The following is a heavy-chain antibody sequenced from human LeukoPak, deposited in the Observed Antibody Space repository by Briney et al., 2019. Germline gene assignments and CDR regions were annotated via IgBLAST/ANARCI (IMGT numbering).Heavy chain of an antibody. CDR1: GFTFTSYS. CDR3: AKDYYSSSDSYFDY. CDR2: ISGSGGST. Sequence: GGSLGLSCAASGFTFTSYSMNWVRQAPGKGLEWVSAISGSGGSTYYADSVKGRFTISRDNSKNTLYLQMDSLRAEDTAVYYCAKDYYSSSDSYFDYWGQGTLVTVSS. D-gene: IGHD3-22*01. J-gene: IGHJ4*02. V-gene: IGHV3-23*01.